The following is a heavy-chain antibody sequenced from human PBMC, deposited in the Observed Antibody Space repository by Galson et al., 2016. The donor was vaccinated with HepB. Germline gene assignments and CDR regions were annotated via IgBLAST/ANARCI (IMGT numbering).Heavy chain of an antibody. CDR2: INPNVGST. V-gene: IGHV1-46*01. J-gene: IGHJ3*02. CDR3: AKEHDIWTSYAFDI. D-gene: IGHD3/OR15-3a*01. CDR1: GYTFTAYF. Sequence: SVKVSCRASGYTFTAYFIYWVRQAPGQGLEWMGFINPNVGSTTFAQKFQDRVTITRDTSASTVYMELSSLRSEDTAVYYCAKEHDIWTSYAFDIWGQGTMITVSS.